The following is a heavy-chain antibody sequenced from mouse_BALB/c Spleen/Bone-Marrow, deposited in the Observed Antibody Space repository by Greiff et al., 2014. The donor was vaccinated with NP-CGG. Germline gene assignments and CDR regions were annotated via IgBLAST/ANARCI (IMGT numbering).Heavy chain of an antibody. Sequence: QVHVKQSGPELVRPGVSVKISRKGSGYTFTDYAMHWVKQSHAKSLEWIGVISTYSGNTNYNQKFKGKATMTVDKSSSTAYMGLARLTSEDSAIYYCASYYGSSYFDYWGQGTTLTVSS. CDR2: ISTYSGNT. CDR1: GYTFTDYA. D-gene: IGHD1-1*01. V-gene: IGHV1-67*01. CDR3: ASYYGSSYFDY. J-gene: IGHJ2*01.